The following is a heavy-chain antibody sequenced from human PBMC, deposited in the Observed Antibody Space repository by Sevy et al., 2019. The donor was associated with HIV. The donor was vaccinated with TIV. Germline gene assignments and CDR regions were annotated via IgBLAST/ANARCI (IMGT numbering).Heavy chain of an antibody. CDR3: AKEGRGYDGSGSSDY. J-gene: IGHJ4*02. CDR2: ISGSGDST. D-gene: IGHD3-10*01. Sequence: GGSLRLSCAASGFTFSSYAMSWVRQAPGKGLEWVSVISGSGDSTYYVDSVKGRFTISRDNSKNTLYLQMNSLRAEDTAVYYCAKEGRGYDGSGSSDYWGQGALVTVSS. V-gene: IGHV3-23*01. CDR1: GFTFSSYA.